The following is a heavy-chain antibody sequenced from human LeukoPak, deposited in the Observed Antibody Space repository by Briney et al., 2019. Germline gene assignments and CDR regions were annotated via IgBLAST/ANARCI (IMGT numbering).Heavy chain of an antibody. V-gene: IGHV3-48*03. D-gene: IGHD3-10*02. CDR2: ISSSGSTI. Sequence: GGSLRLSCAASGFTFSSYEMNWVRQAPGKGLEWVSYISSSGSTIYYADSVKGRFTISRDNAKNLLYLQINSLRAEDTAVYYCAELGITMIGGVWGKGTTVTIST. CDR1: GFTFSSYE. CDR3: AELGITMIGGV. J-gene: IGHJ6*04.